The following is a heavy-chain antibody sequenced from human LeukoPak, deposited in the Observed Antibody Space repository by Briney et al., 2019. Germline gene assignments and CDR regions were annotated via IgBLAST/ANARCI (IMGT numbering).Heavy chain of an antibody. Sequence: PGGSLRLSCAASGFTFSSYWMNWVRQAPGKGLEWVANIKQDGSEKYYVDSVKGRFTISRDNAKNSLYLQMNSLRAEDTAVYYYSRDVGRSGYDLYDCGGTGTLVTASS. CDR1: GFTFSSYW. CDR2: IKQDGSEK. D-gene: IGHD5-12*01. V-gene: IGHV3-7*01. J-gene: IGHJ4*01. CDR3: SRDVGRSGYDLYDC.